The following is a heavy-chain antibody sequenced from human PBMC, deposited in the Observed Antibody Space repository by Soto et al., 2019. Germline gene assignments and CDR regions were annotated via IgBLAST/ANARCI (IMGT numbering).Heavy chain of an antibody. V-gene: IGHV3-53*01. Sequence: GGSLRLSCGASGFTFGRYAMTWVRQAPGKGLEWVSVIYSGGSTYYADSVKGRFTISRDNSKNTLYLQMNSLRAEDTAVYYCARDGYSGYELGYWGQGTLVTVSS. D-gene: IGHD5-12*01. CDR2: IYSGGST. CDR1: GFTFGRYA. CDR3: ARDGYSGYELGY. J-gene: IGHJ4*02.